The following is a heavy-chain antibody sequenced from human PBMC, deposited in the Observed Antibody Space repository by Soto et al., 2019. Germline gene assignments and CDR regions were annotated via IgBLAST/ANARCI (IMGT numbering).Heavy chain of an antibody. CDR3: ARGYGSGSHYYFDY. V-gene: IGHV4-59*01. CDR2: IYYSGST. Sequence: PSETLSLTCTVSGGSISSYYWSWIRQPPGKGLEWIGYIYYSGSTNYNPSLKSRVTISVDTSKNQFSLKLSSVTAADTAVYYCARGYGSGSHYYFDYWGQGTLVTVSS. J-gene: IGHJ4*02. D-gene: IGHD3-10*01. CDR1: GGSISSYY.